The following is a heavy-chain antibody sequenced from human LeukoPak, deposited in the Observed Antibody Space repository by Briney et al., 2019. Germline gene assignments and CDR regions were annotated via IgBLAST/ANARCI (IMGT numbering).Heavy chain of an antibody. D-gene: IGHD3-10*01. Sequence: SETLSLTCTVSGGSINTPNYYWGWIRQTPGKGLEWIGNIFYSGGTYYSPSLTSRVTISVDTSKNQFSLKLSSVTAADTAVYYCARGPRLSMVRGVITYYYYYYYMDVWGKGTTVTVSS. CDR2: IFYSGGT. J-gene: IGHJ6*03. CDR1: GGSINTPNYY. V-gene: IGHV4-39*07. CDR3: ARGPRLSMVRGVITYYYYYYYMDV.